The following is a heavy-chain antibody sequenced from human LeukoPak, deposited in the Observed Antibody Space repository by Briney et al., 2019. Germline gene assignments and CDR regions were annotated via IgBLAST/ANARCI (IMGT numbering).Heavy chain of an antibody. V-gene: IGHV1-24*01. CDR2: FDPEDGET. J-gene: IGHJ5*02. D-gene: IGHD5-12*01. Sequence: GASVKVSCKASGYTFTNYYMHWVRQAPGKGLEWMGGFDPEDGETIYAQKFQGRVTMTEDTSTDTAYMELSSLRSEDTAVYYCATWGQYSGYGGYNWFDPWGQGTLVTVSS. CDR3: ATWGQYSGYGGYNWFDP. CDR1: GYTFTNYY.